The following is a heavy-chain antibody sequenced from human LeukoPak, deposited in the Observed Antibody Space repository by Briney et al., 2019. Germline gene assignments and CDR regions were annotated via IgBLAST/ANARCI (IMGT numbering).Heavy chain of an antibody. CDR1: GFTFSDYY. CDR2: ISSSGSTI. Sequence: GALRLSCAASGFTFSDYYMSWIRQAPGKGLEWVSYISSSGSTIYYADSVKGRFTISRDNAKSSLYLQMNSLRAEDTAVYYCARSGSYAEDAFDIWGQGTMVTVSS. J-gene: IGHJ3*02. D-gene: IGHD1-26*01. CDR3: ARSGSYAEDAFDI. V-gene: IGHV3-11*01.